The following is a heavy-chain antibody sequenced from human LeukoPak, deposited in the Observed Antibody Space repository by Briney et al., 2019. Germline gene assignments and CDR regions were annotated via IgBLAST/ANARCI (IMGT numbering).Heavy chain of an antibody. V-gene: IGHV4-39*01. CDR3: AKYSGDSYSSYYFDS. Sequence: PSETLSLTCTVSGGSISGSIYYWGWVRQPPGKGLEWIASIYHSGYTYYNPSLKSRVTISVDTSKNQSSLKLSSVTAADTAVYYCAKYSGDSYSSYYFDSWGQGTLVSVSS. CDR2: IYHSGYT. D-gene: IGHD5-12*01. J-gene: IGHJ4*02. CDR1: GGSISGSIYY.